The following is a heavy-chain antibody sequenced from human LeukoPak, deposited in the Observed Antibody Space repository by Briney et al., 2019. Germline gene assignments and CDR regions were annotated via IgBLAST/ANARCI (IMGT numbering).Heavy chain of an antibody. CDR2: IQYDGSDK. Sequence: GGSLRLSCAASGFTFSSYGMHWVRQAPGKGLEWVSFIQYDGSDKYYGDSVKGRFTISRDNSKNTLYLQMNSLRAEDTAVYYCARGGYDILTGRLNWFDPWGQGTLVTVSS. D-gene: IGHD3-9*01. CDR1: GFTFSSYG. V-gene: IGHV3-30*02. CDR3: ARGGYDILTGRLNWFDP. J-gene: IGHJ5*02.